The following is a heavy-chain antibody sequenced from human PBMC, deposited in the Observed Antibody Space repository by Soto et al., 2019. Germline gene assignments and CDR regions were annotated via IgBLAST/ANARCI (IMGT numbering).Heavy chain of an antibody. J-gene: IGHJ4*02. CDR2: INHSGST. CDR1: GGSFSGYY. CDR3: ARKAIVVVVAATRRPKVFDY. D-gene: IGHD2-15*01. V-gene: IGHV4-34*01. Sequence: SETLSLTCAVYGGSFSGYYWSWIRQPPGKGLEWIGEINHSGSTNYNPSLKSRVTISVDTSKNQFSLKLSSVTAADTAVYYCARKAIVVVVAATRRPKVFDYWGQGTLVTVSS.